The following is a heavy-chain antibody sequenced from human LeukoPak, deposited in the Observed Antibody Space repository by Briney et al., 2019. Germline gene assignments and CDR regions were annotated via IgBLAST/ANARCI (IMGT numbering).Heavy chain of an antibody. J-gene: IGHJ4*02. Sequence: PGGSLRLSCAASGFTFSDYYMNWVRQAPGKGLEWVAVISYDGSNKYYADSVKGRFTISRDNSKNTLYLQMNSLRAEDTAVYYCARQYSWAFDYWGQGTLVTVSS. CDR1: GFTFSDYY. CDR3: ARQYSWAFDY. CDR2: ISYDGSNK. D-gene: IGHD1-26*01. V-gene: IGHV3-30-3*01.